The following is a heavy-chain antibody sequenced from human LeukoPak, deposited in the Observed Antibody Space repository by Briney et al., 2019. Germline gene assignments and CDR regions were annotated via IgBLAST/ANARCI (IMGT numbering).Heavy chain of an antibody. CDR2: ICSSSSYI. D-gene: IGHD2-2*01. CDR3: ARSYCSSTSCYYPPDY. Sequence: GGSLRLSCAASGFTFSSYSMNWVRQAPGKGLEWVSSICSSSSYIYYADSVKGRFTISRDNAKNSLYLQMNSLRAEDTAVYYCARSYCSSTSCYYPPDYWGQGTLVTVSS. J-gene: IGHJ4*02. V-gene: IGHV3-21*01. CDR1: GFTFSSYS.